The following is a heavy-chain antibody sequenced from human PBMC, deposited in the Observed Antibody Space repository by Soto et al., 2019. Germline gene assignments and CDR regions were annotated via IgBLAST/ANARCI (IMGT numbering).Heavy chain of an antibody. CDR2: IIPIFGTA. CDR3: ASASPRYSSSPYDAFDI. V-gene: IGHV1-69*13. J-gene: IGHJ3*02. CDR1: GGTFSSYA. D-gene: IGHD6-13*01. Sequence: ASVKVSCKASGGTFSSYAISWVRQAPGQGLEWMGGIIPIFGTANYAQKFQGRVTITADESTSTAYMELSSLRSEDTAVDYCASASPRYSSSPYDAFDIWGQGTMVTVSS.